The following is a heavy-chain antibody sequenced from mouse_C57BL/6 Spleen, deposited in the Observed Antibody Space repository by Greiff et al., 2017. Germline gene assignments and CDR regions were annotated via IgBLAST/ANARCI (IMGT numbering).Heavy chain of an antibody. CDR1: GFTFSDYG. J-gene: IGHJ2*01. CDR2: ISSGSSTI. Sequence: EVKLMESGGGLVKPGGSLKLSCAASGFTFSDYGMHWVRQAPEKGLEWVAYISSGSSTIYYADTVKGRFTISRDNAKNTLFLQMTSLRSEDTAMYYCAKTGMGYLDYWGQGTTLTVSS. V-gene: IGHV5-17*01. D-gene: IGHD4-1*01. CDR3: AKTGMGYLDY.